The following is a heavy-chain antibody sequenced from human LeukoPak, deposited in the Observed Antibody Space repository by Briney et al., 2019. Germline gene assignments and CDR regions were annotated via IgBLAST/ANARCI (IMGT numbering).Heavy chain of an antibody. D-gene: IGHD6-25*01. CDR3: ARGSASYYNYYMDV. Sequence: ASVKVSCKASGYTFTSYDINWVRQATGQGLEWMGWMNPYSGNTGYAQKFRGRVTMTRNTSITTASMELSSLTSEDTAVYYCARGSASYYNYYMDVWGKGTTVTISS. V-gene: IGHV1-8*01. CDR1: GYTFTSYD. CDR2: MNPYSGNT. J-gene: IGHJ6*03.